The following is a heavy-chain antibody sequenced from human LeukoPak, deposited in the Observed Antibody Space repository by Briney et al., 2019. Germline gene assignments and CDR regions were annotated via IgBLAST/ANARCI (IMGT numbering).Heavy chain of an antibody. V-gene: IGHV3-49*03. CDR3: SRDYPPGVGKSGFYPYYFDH. CDR2: IRSKAYGGTA. J-gene: IGHJ4*02. Sequence: GGSLRLSCTASGFTYGDYIMSWFRQAPGKGLEWVGFIRSKAYGGTAEYAASVKGRFTISRDDSKDITYLQMNSLKTEDTAVYYCSRDYPPGVGKSGFYPYYFDHWGQGTLVTVSS. D-gene: IGHD3-22*01. CDR1: GFTYGDYI.